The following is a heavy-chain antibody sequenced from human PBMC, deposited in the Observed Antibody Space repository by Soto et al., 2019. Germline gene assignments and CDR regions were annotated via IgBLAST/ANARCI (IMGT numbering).Heavy chain of an antibody. CDR3: ARDLAMATITPRDY. Sequence: QVQLVESGGGVVQPGRSLRLSCAASGFIFSGYAMHWVRQAPGKGLEWVAVISYDGSHKYYADSVKGRCTISRDNSKNTLYLQMNSLRADDTAMYYCARDLAMATITPRDYWGQGTLVTVSS. CDR1: GFIFSGYA. J-gene: IGHJ4*02. V-gene: IGHV3-30-3*01. CDR2: ISYDGSHK. D-gene: IGHD5-12*01.